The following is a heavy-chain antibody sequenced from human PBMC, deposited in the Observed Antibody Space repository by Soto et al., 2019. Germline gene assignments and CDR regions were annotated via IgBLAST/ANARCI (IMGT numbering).Heavy chain of an antibody. V-gene: IGHV4-59*01. CDR2: IYYSGNT. CDR1: GVSISSYY. Sequence: QVQLQESGPGLVKPSETLSLTCTVSGVSISSYYWSWIRQPPGKGLEWIGYIYYSGNTNYNPSLKTRVPISIDASKSPFSLELSSVTAADSAVYFCARGIGQQLPPLDWGQGTLVTVSS. J-gene: IGHJ4*02. D-gene: IGHD6-13*01. CDR3: ARGIGQQLPPLD.